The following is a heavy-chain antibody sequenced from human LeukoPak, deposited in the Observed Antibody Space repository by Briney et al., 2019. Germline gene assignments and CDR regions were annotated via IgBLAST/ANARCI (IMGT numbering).Heavy chain of an antibody. CDR3: ARWSRLGELSSDF. Sequence: PGGSLRLCCAASGFTFSSFEMNWVRQGPGKGLEWVSYISSSGSIIYYADSVKGRFTISRDNAKNSLYLQMSSLRAEDTAVYYCARWSRLGELSSDFWGQGTLVSVSS. CDR2: ISSSGSII. CDR1: GFTFSSFE. J-gene: IGHJ4*02. V-gene: IGHV3-48*03. D-gene: IGHD3-16*02.